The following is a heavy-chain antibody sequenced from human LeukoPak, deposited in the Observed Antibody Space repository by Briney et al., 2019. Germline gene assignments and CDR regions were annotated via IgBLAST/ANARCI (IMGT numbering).Heavy chain of an antibody. V-gene: IGHV3-23*01. CDR2: ISRSGGTT. Sequence: GGSLRLSCAASGFTFSSYDMTWVRQTPGKGLEWVALISRSGGTTYYADSVKGRFTISRDNSKNTLYLQMNSLRAEDTAVYYCARGAIAANYMDVWGKGTTVTVSS. J-gene: IGHJ6*03. CDR3: ARGAIAANYMDV. D-gene: IGHD6-13*01. CDR1: GFTFSSYD.